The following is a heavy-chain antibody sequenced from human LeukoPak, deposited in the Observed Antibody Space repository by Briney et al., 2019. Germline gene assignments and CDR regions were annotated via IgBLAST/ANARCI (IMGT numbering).Heavy chain of an antibody. CDR1: GGSITNYY. CDR2: IYYSGST. Sequence: SETLSLTCTVSGGSITNYYWSWIRQPPGKGLEWIGSIYYSGSTYYNPSLKSRVTISVDTSKNQFSLKLSSVTAADTAVYYCARLSAVGWFDPWGQGTLVTVSS. J-gene: IGHJ5*02. CDR3: ARLSAVGWFDP. V-gene: IGHV4-59*12.